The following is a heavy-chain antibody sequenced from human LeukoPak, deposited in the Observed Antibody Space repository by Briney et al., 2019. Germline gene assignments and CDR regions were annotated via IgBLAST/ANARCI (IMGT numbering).Heavy chain of an antibody. V-gene: IGHV4-4*07. CDR3: ARERLGYCTNGVCYKGGAYYYYGMDV. D-gene: IGHD2-8*01. Sequence: SETLSLTCTVSGGSISSYYWSWIRQPAGKGLEWIGRIYTSGSTNYNPSLKSRVTMSVDTSKNQFSLKLSSVTAADTAVYYCARERLGYCTNGVCYKGGAYYYYGMDVWGQGTTVTVSS. J-gene: IGHJ6*02. CDR2: IYTSGST. CDR1: GGSISSYY.